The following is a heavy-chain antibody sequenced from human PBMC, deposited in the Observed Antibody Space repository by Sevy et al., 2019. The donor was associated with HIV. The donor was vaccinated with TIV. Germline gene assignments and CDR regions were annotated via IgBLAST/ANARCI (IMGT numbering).Heavy chain of an antibody. CDR2: INSEGSFT. CDR1: GFTFSNYW. J-gene: IGHJ6*02. D-gene: IGHD3-16*01. V-gene: IGHV3-74*01. CDR3: VRYQYYYGMDV. Sequence: GGSLRLSCAASGFTFSNYWMHWVLQVPGKGLAWVARINSEGSFTSYADVVKGRFTISRDNANNTLHLQMKSLRAEDTAVYYCVRYQYYYGMDVWGQGTTVTVSS.